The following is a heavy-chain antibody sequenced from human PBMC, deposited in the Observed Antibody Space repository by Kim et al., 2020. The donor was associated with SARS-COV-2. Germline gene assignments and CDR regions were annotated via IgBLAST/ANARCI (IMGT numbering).Heavy chain of an antibody. CDR3: TVSCGGYSGYYPIGYFD. Sequence: GGSLRLSCAASGFTFSSYSMNWVRQAPGKGLEWVSFINSSSSYIYSADSVKRRFTITRDNTKNSLHLLINSLRDDDTADYYCTVSCGGYSGYYPIGYFD. CDR2: INSSSSYI. CDR1: GFTFSSYS. D-gene: IGHD3-22*01. J-gene: IGHJ4*01. V-gene: IGHV3-21*01.